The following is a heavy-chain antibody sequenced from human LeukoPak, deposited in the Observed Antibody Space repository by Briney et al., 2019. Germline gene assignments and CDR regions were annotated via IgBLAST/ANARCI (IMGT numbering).Heavy chain of an antibody. Sequence: GGSLRLSCAASGFTFSSYGMSWVRQAPGKGLEWVSSISSSSSYIYYADSVKGRFTISRDNAKNSLYLQMNSLRAEDTAVYYCARVGVGATGHFDYWGQGTLVTVSS. CDR3: ARVGVGATGHFDY. D-gene: IGHD1-26*01. V-gene: IGHV3-21*01. J-gene: IGHJ4*02. CDR1: GFTFSSYG. CDR2: ISSSSSYI.